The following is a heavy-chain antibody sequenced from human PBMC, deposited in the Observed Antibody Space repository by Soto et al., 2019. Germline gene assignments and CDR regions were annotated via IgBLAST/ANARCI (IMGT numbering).Heavy chain of an antibody. Sequence: ASVKVSCKASGYTFTSYDINWVRQATGQGLEWMGWMNPSSGNTGYAQKFQGRVTMTRNTSISTAYMELSSLRSEDTAVYYCARGSVGATFFDYWGQRTLVTVSS. V-gene: IGHV1-8*01. CDR2: MNPSSGNT. J-gene: IGHJ4*02. D-gene: IGHD1-26*01. CDR1: GYTFTSYD. CDR3: ARGSVGATFFDY.